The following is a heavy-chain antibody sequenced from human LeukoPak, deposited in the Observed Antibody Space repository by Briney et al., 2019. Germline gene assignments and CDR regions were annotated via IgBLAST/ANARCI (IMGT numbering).Heavy chain of an antibody. Sequence: GGSLRLSCAASGFTVSGYYMSWVRQAPGKGLEWVSVIYSGGLTYYADSVKGRFTISRDNSKNTIYLQMKSLRAEDTAVYYCAKDWATLPSRLSPFDSWGQGILVTVSS. CDR3: AKDWATLPSRLSPFDS. CDR1: GFTVSGYY. D-gene: IGHD6-6*01. CDR2: IYSGGLT. J-gene: IGHJ4*02. V-gene: IGHV3-53*01.